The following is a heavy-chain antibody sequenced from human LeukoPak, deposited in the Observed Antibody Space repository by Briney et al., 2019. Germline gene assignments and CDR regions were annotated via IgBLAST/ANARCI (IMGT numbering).Heavy chain of an antibody. CDR2: ILYDGSNK. CDR1: GFTVSSNY. Sequence: GGSLRLSCAASGFTVSSNYMSWVRQAPGKGLEWVAVILYDGSNKYYTDSVKGRFTISRDNSKNTLDLQMNSLRAEDTAVYYCVRENTVIAAAGIDYWGQGTLVTVSS. CDR3: VRENTVIAAAGIDY. D-gene: IGHD6-13*01. V-gene: IGHV3-30-3*01. J-gene: IGHJ4*02.